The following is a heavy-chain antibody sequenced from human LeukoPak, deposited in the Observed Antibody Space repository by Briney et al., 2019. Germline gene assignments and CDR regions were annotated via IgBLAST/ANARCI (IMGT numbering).Heavy chain of an antibody. Sequence: GASVKVSCKASGYTFTASYIHWVRQAPGQGLEWMGWINPNSGDTNYAQKFQGRVTMTTDTSISTAYVDLRSLRSDDTSVYYCARVPYSSNFDFWGQGSLVTVSS. CDR3: ARVPYSSNFDF. D-gene: IGHD2-2*01. CDR2: INPNSGDT. CDR1: GYTFTASY. V-gene: IGHV1-2*02. J-gene: IGHJ4*02.